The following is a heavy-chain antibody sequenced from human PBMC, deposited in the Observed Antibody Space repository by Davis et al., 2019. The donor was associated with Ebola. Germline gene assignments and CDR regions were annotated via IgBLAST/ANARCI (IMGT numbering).Heavy chain of an antibody. CDR1: GFTFSSYS. Sequence: GGSLRLSCAASGFTFSSYSMNWVRQAPGKGLEWVSYISSSGSTIYYADSVKGRFTISRDNAKNSLYLQMNSLRAEDTSVYYCARGTHDFWSGCGPWAYYGMDVWGQGTTVTVSS. CDR2: ISSSGSTI. CDR3: ARGTHDFWSGCGPWAYYGMDV. J-gene: IGHJ6*02. D-gene: IGHD3-3*01. V-gene: IGHV3-48*04.